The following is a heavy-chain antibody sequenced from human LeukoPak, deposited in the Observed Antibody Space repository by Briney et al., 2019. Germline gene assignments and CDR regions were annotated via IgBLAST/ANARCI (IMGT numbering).Heavy chain of an antibody. V-gene: IGHV3-7*01. CDR1: GFTFTSYW. CDR2: IKQDGSEK. J-gene: IGHJ4*02. CDR3: ARGGTRGYSPSDY. Sequence: SGGSLRLSCAASGFTFTSYWMTWVRQAPGKGLEWVANIKQDGSEKYYVDSVKGRFTISRDNAKNSLYLQMNSLRVEDTALYYCARGGTRGYSPSDYWGQGTLVTVSS. D-gene: IGHD5-18*01.